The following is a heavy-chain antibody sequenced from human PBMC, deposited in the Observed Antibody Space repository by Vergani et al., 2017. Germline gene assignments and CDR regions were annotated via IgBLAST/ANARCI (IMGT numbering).Heavy chain of an antibody. CDR3: ARGRNTIVGATHAFDI. Sequence: QVQLQQWGAGLLKPSETLSLTCTVSGGSISSYYWSWIRQPPGKGLEWIGYIYYSGSTNYNPSLKSRVTISVDTSKNQFSLKLSSVTAADTAVYYCARGRNTIVGATHAFDIWGQGTMVTVSS. D-gene: IGHD1-26*01. J-gene: IGHJ3*02. V-gene: IGHV4-59*01. CDR2: IYYSGST. CDR1: GGSISSYY.